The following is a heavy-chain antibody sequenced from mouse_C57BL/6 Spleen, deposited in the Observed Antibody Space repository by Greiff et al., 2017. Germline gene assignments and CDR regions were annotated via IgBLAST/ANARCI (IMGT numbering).Heavy chain of an antibody. CDR2: INPGSGGT. V-gene: IGHV1-54*01. CDR1: GYAFTNYL. CDR3: ARSHYCGSSYGYFDG. Sequence: VKLQESGAELVRPGTSVKVSCKASGYAFTNYLIEWVKQRPGQGLEWIGVINPGSGGTNYNEKFKGKATLTADKSSSTAYMQLSSLTSEDSAVYVCARSHYCGSSYGYFDGWGTGTTVTVSS. D-gene: IGHD1-1*01. J-gene: IGHJ1*03.